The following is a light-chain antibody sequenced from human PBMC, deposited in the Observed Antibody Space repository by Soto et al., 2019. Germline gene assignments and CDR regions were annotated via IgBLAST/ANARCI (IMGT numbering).Light chain of an antibody. J-gene: IGKJ5*01. Sequence: DILRTQSTACLAVCMGERATINCKASQSVLYSSNNKNYLAWYQQKPGQPPKLLIYWATTRESGVPDRFSGSGSGTEFTLTISSLQSEDFGVYYCQQYNNWFSITFGQVTRLEI. CDR1: QSVLYSSNNKNY. CDR3: QQYNNWFSIT. CDR2: WAT. V-gene: IGKV4-1*01.